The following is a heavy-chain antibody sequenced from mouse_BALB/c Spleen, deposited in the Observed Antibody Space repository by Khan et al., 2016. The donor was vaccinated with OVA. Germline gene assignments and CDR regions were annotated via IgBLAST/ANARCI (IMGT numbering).Heavy chain of an antibody. CDR1: GYSITSDYA. CDR2: ISYSGST. Sequence: VQLKESGPGLVKPSQSLSLTCTVTGYSITSDYAWNWIRQFPGNRLEWMGYISYSGSTSYTPSLKSRISITRDTSKNQFFLQLNSVTAEDTATXYCARGRGYWGQGTLVTVSA. D-gene: IGHD3-3*01. J-gene: IGHJ3*02. V-gene: IGHV3-2*02. CDR3: ARGRGY.